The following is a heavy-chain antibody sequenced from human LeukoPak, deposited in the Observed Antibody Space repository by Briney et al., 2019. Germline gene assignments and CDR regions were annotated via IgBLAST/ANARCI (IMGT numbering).Heavy chain of an antibody. CDR2: ISWNSGSI. Sequence: GGSLRLSCAASGFTFDDYAMHWVRQAPGKGLEWVSGISWNSGSIGYADSVKGRFTISRDNAKNSLYLQMNSLRAEDTALYYCAKDLAAAAGTMGYWGQGTLVTVSS. CDR1: GFTFDDYA. J-gene: IGHJ4*02. V-gene: IGHV3-9*01. CDR3: AKDLAAAAGTMGY. D-gene: IGHD6-13*01.